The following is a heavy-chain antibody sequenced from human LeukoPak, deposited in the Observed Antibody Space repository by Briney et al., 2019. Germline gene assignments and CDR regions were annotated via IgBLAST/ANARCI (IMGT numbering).Heavy chain of an antibody. D-gene: IGHD6-13*01. Sequence: PGGSLRLSCAASGFTFSSYWMSWVRQAPGKGLEWVANIKQDGSEKYYVDSVKGRFTISRDNAKNSLYLQMNSLRAEDTAVYYCAIYSSSWTFDYWGQGTLVTVSS. CDR1: GFTFSSYW. CDR2: IKQDGSEK. J-gene: IGHJ4*02. CDR3: AIYSSSWTFDY. V-gene: IGHV3-7*01.